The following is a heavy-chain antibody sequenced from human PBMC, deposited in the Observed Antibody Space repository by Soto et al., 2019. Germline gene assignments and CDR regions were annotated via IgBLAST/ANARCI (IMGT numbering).Heavy chain of an antibody. V-gene: IGHV1-69*13. CDR3: ARVLAYSGSYYEYYYYGMDV. J-gene: IGHJ6*02. D-gene: IGHD1-26*01. Sequence: GASVKVSCKASGGTFSSYAISWVRQAPGQGLEWMGGIIPIFGTANYAQKFQGRVTITADESTSTAYMELSSLRSEDTAVYYCARVLAYSGSYYEYYYYGMDVWGQGTTVTVSS. CDR1: GGTFSSYA. CDR2: IIPIFGTA.